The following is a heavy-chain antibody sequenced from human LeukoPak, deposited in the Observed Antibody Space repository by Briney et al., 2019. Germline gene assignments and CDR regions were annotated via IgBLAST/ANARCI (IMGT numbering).Heavy chain of an antibody. CDR1: GYTFTGYY. V-gene: IGHV1-8*02. J-gene: IGHJ2*01. D-gene: IGHD1-26*01. Sequence: ASVKVSCKASGYTFTGYYMHWVRQAPGQGLEWMGWMNPNSGNTGYAQKFQGRVTMTRNTSISTAYMELSSLRSEDTAVYYCARDLNGGSYFGSWYFDLWGRGTLVTVSS. CDR3: ARDLNGGSYFGSWYFDL. CDR2: MNPNSGNT.